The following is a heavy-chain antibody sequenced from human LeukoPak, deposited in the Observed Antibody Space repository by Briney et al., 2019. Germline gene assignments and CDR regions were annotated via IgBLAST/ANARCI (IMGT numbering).Heavy chain of an antibody. CDR2: INHSGST. V-gene: IGHV4-34*01. J-gene: IGHJ4*02. CDR3: ARDGYSSSSFTPFDY. Sequence: PSETLSLTCAVYGGSFSGYYWSWIRQPPGKGLEWIGEINHSGSTNYKPSLKSRVTMSVDTSKNQFSLKLSSVTAADTAVYYCARDGYSSSSFTPFDYWGQGTLVTVSS. D-gene: IGHD6-6*01. CDR1: GGSFSGYY.